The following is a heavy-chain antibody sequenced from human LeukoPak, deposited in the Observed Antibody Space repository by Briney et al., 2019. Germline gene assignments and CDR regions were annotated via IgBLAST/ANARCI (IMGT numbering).Heavy chain of an antibody. V-gene: IGHV3-21*01. CDR2: ISSSSSLI. CDR1: GFTFSYYS. D-gene: IGHD3-10*01. J-gene: IGHJ6*03. Sequence: PGRSVRLSCAASGFTFSYYSMNWVRQAPGRGLEWVSCISSSSSLIFYSDSVRGRFTISRDNAKNLLYLHMNSLRVEDTALYYCAKVDRGDYNSCPVPYYNYYMNVWGKGTTVTVSS. CDR3: AKVDRGDYNSCPVPYYNYYMNV.